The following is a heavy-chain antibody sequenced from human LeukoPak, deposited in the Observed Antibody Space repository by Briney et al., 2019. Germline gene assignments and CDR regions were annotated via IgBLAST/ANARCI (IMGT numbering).Heavy chain of an antibody. Sequence: GRSLRLSCAASEFSVGSNYMTWVRQAPGKGLEGVSLIYSGCCTYYADSVKGRFTISRDNSKNTLYLQMNSLRAEDTAVYYCARDHRRVTMVRGVITDYYYYMDVWGKGTTVTVSS. CDR2: IYSGCCT. V-gene: IGHV3-66*01. D-gene: IGHD3-10*01. CDR3: ARDHRRVTMVRGVITDYYYYMDV. J-gene: IGHJ6*03. CDR1: EFSVGSNY.